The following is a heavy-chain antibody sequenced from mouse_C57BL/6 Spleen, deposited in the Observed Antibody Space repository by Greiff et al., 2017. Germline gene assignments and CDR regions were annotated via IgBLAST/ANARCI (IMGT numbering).Heavy chain of an antibody. D-gene: IGHD1-1*01. Sequence: QVQLQQPGAELVKPGASVKLSCKASGYTFTSYWLHWVKQRPGHGLEWIGMIHPNSGSTNYNEKFKHQAPLTVDKSSSTAYMQLSSLTSDVSAVYYGARGHGSSYWYVDVWGTGTTVTVAS. CDR3: ARGHGSSYWYVDV. CDR2: IHPNSGST. CDR1: GYTFTSYW. V-gene: IGHV1-64*01. J-gene: IGHJ1*03.